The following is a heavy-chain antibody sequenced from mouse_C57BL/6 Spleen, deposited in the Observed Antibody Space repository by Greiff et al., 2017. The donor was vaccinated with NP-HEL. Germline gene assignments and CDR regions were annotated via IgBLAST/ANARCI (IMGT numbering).Heavy chain of an antibody. CDR2: IDPSDSET. Sequence: HVQLQQPGAELVRPGSSVKLSCKASGYTFTSYWMHWVKQRPIQGLEWIGNIDPSDSETHYNQKFKDKATLTVDKSSSTAYMQLSSLTSEDSAVYYCARSGYYGSSYLYWYFDVWGTGTTVTVSS. J-gene: IGHJ1*03. CDR3: ARSGYYGSSYLYWYFDV. CDR1: GYTFTSYW. D-gene: IGHD1-1*01. V-gene: IGHV1-52*01.